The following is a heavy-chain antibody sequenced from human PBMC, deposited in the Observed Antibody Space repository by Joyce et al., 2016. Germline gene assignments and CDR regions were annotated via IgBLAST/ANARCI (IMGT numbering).Heavy chain of an antibody. V-gene: IGHV4-34*01. CDR1: GGSFSGYY. CDR3: ARAQRGFYSSAWYADY. Sequence: QVQLQQWGAGVLKPSETLSLTCAVYGGSFSGYYWSFIRQPPGKGLEWIGELNHSGSTNYNPSLKSRVTSSVDTSKNQFSLRLRSVTAADTAVYYCARAQRGFYSSAWYADYWGQGTLVTVSS. D-gene: IGHD6-19*01. CDR2: LNHSGST. J-gene: IGHJ4*02.